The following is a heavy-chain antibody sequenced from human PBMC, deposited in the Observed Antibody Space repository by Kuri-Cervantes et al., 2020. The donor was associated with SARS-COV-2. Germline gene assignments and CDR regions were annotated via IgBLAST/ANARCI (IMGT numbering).Heavy chain of an antibody. Sequence: SVKVSCKASGGTFSSYAISWVRQAPGQGLEWMGGIIPIFGTANYAQKFQGRVTITADKSTSTAYMELSSLRSEDTAVYYCARDYAILTGYYPNWFDPWGQGTLVTVSS. J-gene: IGHJ5*02. D-gene: IGHD3-9*01. V-gene: IGHV1-69*06. CDR1: GGTFSSYA. CDR2: IIPIFGTA. CDR3: ARDYAILTGYYPNWFDP.